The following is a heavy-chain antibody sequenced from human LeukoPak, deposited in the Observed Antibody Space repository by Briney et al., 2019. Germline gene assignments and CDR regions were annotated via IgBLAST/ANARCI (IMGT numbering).Heavy chain of an antibody. CDR1: GGSISSSSYY. CDR3: AREVRGYSYGFDY. D-gene: IGHD5-18*01. J-gene: IGHJ4*02. Sequence: SETLSLTCTVSGGSISSSSYYWGWIRQPPGKGLEWIGSIYYSGSTYYNPSLKSRVTISVDTSKNQFSLKLSSVTAADTAVYYCAREVRGYSYGFDYWGQGTLVTVSS. V-gene: IGHV4-39*07. CDR2: IYYSGST.